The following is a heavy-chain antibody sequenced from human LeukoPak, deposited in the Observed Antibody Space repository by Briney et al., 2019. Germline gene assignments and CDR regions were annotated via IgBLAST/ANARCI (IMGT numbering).Heavy chain of an antibody. CDR1: GGSISSSSYY. V-gene: IGHV4-39*07. CDR3: ARALYSGSYYVP. CDR2: IYYSGST. J-gene: IGHJ5*02. D-gene: IGHD1-26*01. Sequence: SETLSLTCTVSGGSISSSSYYWGWIRQPPGKGLEWIGSIYYSGSTYYNPSLKSRVTISVDTSKNQFSLKLSSVTAADTAVYYCARALYSGSYYVPWGQGTLVTVSS.